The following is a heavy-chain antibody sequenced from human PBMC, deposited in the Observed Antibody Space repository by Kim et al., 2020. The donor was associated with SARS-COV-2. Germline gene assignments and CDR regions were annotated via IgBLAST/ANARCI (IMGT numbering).Heavy chain of an antibody. CDR1: GYTFTSYA. Sequence: ASVKVSCKASGYTFTSYAMNWVRQAPGQGLEWMGWINTNTGNPTYAQGFTGRFFFSLDTSVSTAYLQISSLRSEDTAVYYCARGLRLFDYWGQGPLVTVSS. D-gene: IGHD5-12*01. CDR3: ARGLRLFDY. J-gene: IGHJ4*02. V-gene: IGHV7-4-1*02. CDR2: INTNTGNP.